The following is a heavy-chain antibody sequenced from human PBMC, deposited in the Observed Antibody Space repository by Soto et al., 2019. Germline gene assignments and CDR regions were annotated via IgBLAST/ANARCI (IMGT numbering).Heavy chain of an antibody. J-gene: IGHJ3*02. CDR1: GGSISSYC. Sequence: PLEILSLTCTVSGGSISSYCWSWIRQPPGKGLEWIGYIYYSGSTNYNPSLKSRVTISIDTSKNQFSLKLSSVTAADTAVYYCAKYGITGLLDAFDIWGQGTMVTVSS. D-gene: IGHD1-20*01. CDR2: IYYSGST. V-gene: IGHV4-59*01. CDR3: AKYGITGLLDAFDI.